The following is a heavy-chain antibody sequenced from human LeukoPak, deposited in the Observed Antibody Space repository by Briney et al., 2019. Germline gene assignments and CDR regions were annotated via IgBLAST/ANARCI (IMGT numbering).Heavy chain of an antibody. D-gene: IGHD3-16*02. CDR3: ARSPSSFDP. V-gene: IGHV3-30-3*01. CDR2: ISYDGSNK. Sequence: GRSLRLSCAASGFTFSSYAMHWVRQAPGKGLEWVAVISYDGSNKYYADSVKGRFTISRDNSKNTLYLQMNSLRAEDTAVYYCARSPSSFDPWGQGALVTVSS. CDR1: GFTFSSYA. J-gene: IGHJ5*02.